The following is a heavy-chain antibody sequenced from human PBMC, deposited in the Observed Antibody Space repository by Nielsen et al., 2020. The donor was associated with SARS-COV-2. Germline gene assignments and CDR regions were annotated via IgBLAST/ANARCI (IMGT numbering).Heavy chain of an antibody. CDR3: ASPNYYGSGSYYEGSEGYYYMDV. CDR2: IIPIFGTA. D-gene: IGHD3-10*01. CDR1: GGTFSSYA. V-gene: IGHV1-69*13. Sequence: SVKVSCKASGGTFSSYAISWVRQAPGQGLEWMGGIIPIFGTANYAQKFQGRVTITADESTSTAYMELSSLRSEDTAVYYCASPNYYGSGSYYEGSEGYYYMDVWGKGTTVTVSS. J-gene: IGHJ6*03.